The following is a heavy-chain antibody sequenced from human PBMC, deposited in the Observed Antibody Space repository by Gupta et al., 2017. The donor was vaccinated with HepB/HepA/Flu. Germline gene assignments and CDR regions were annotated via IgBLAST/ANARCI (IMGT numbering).Heavy chain of an antibody. D-gene: IGHD3-9*01. J-gene: IGHJ4*02. CDR2: IKTKATGYAT. CDR3: LSWKPNFV. Sequence: EVQLVESGGGLVQPGESLKLSCAASGFTVSGSNMHWVRQASGKGLEWIGRIKTKATGYATEYAASVKGRFTISRDDSKNTAYLHMNSLKTEDTAGYYCLSWKPNFVWGQGTLVTVSS. CDR1: GFTVSGSN. V-gene: IGHV3-73*01.